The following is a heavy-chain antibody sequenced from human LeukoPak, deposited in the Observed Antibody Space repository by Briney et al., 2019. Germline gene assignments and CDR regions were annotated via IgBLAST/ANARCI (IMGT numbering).Heavy chain of an antibody. CDR3: ARGDYHRPFDY. J-gene: IGHJ4*02. CDR1: GFTFSSYS. D-gene: IGHD4-17*01. Sequence: GSLRLSCAAPGFTFSSYSMNWVRQAPGKGLEWVSSISSSSSYIYYADSVKGRFTISRDNAKNSLYLQMNSLRAEDTAVYYCARGDYHRPFDYWGQGTLVTVSS. V-gene: IGHV3-21*01. CDR2: ISSSSSYI.